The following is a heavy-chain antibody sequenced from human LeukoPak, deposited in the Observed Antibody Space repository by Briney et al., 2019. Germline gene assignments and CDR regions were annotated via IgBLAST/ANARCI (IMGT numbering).Heavy chain of an antibody. CDR1: GGSIRSYH. Sequence: SETLSLTCTVSGGSIRSYHWSWIRQPAGKGLEWVGLIYTSGNTKYNSSLKSRVSMSVDTSKNQFSLKLRSVTGADTAVYFCASLGSGRFFDLWGRGTLVTVSS. J-gene: IGHJ2*01. D-gene: IGHD3-16*01. V-gene: IGHV4-4*07. CDR2: IYTSGNT. CDR3: ASLGSGRFFDL.